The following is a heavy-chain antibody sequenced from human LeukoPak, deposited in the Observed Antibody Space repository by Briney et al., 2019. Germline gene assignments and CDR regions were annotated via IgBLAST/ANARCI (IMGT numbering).Heavy chain of an antibody. D-gene: IGHD5-24*01. J-gene: IGHJ5*02. CDR2: MVGSGDT. CDR1: GFTFSTFA. V-gene: IGHV3-23*01. CDR3: AKDLHYNDGRWEFDP. Sequence: PGGSLRLSCAASGFTFSTFAMTWVRQAPGKGLEWVAGMVGSGDTYYADSVKGCFTISRDNSKITVYLQMNSLRVEDTAIYYCAKDLHYNDGRWEFDPWGQGTLVTVSS.